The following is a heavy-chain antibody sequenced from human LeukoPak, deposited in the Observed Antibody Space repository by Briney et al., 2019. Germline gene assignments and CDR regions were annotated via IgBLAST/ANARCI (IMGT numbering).Heavy chain of an antibody. J-gene: IGHJ6*03. CDR2: ISSSSSTI. CDR3: ARDSPKDDFWSGLHLYDMDV. Sequence: RPGGSLRLSCAASGFTFSSYSMNWVRQAPGKGLEWVSYISSSSSTIYYADSVKGRFTISRDNAKNSLYLQMNSLRAEDTAVYYCARDSPKDDFWSGLHLYDMDVWGKGTTVTVSS. D-gene: IGHD3-3*01. CDR1: GFTFSSYS. V-gene: IGHV3-48*01.